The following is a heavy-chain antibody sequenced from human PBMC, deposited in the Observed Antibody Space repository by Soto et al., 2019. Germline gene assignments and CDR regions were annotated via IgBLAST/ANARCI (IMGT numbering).Heavy chain of an antibody. CDR3: AKDYSSRWYYFDY. Sequence: GGSLRLSCAASGFTFASYAMSWVRQAPGKGLEWVSAISGSGGSTYYADSVKGRFTISRDNSKNTLYLQMNSLRAEDTAVYYCAKDYSSRWYYFDYWGQGTLVTVSS. V-gene: IGHV3-23*01. CDR2: ISGSGGST. CDR1: GFTFASYA. J-gene: IGHJ4*02. D-gene: IGHD6-13*01.